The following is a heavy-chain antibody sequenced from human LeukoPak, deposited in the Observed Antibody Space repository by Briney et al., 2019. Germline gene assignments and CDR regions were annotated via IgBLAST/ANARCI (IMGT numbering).Heavy chain of an antibody. J-gene: IGHJ4*02. V-gene: IGHV3-20*04. Sequence: GGSLRLSCAASGFTFDDYGMSWVRQAPGKGLEWVSGINWNGGSTVYADSVKGRFTISRDNAKNSLYLQMNSLRAEDTALYYCAREHKDIVVVPAAPPDYWGQGTLVTVSS. CDR1: GFTFDDYG. CDR2: INWNGGST. D-gene: IGHD2-2*01. CDR3: AREHKDIVVVPAAPPDY.